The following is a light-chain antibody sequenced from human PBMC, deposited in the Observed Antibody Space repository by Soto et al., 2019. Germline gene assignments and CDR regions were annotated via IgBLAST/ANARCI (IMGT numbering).Light chain of an antibody. J-gene: IGKJ5*01. V-gene: IGKV3-20*01. CDR1: QSVSNNY. CDR2: GAS. Sequence: EIVLTHSQGTLSLSPGERATLSFRAIQSVSNNYLAWYQQKPGQAPRLLIYGASTRATGIPDRFTGSGSETSFTLTISRLEPEDFALYYCQHYQSGHPITFGQGDRLEIK. CDR3: QHYQSGHPIT.